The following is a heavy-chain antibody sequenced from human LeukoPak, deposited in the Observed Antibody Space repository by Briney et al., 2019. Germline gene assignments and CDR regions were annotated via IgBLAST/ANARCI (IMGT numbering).Heavy chain of an antibody. Sequence: GGSLRLSCAASGFTFDDYAMHWVRQAPGKGLEWVSGISWNSGSIGYADSVKGRFTISRDNAKNSLYLQMNSLRAEDTAVYYCARAQYGIDYWGQGTLVTVSS. D-gene: IGHD1-14*01. J-gene: IGHJ4*02. CDR2: ISWNSGSI. V-gene: IGHV3-9*01. CDR3: ARAQYGIDY. CDR1: GFTFDDYA.